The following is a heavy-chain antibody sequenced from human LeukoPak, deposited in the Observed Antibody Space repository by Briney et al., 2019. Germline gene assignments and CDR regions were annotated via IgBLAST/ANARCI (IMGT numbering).Heavy chain of an antibody. Sequence: GASVKVSCKASGGTFSSYAISWVRQAPGQGLERMGGIIPIFGTANYAQKFQGRVTITADESTSTAYMELSSLRSEDTAVYYCARGSLLWFGESPGYYGMDVWGQGTTVTVSS. CDR2: IIPIFGTA. CDR1: GGTFSSYA. D-gene: IGHD3-10*01. CDR3: ARGSLLWFGESPGYYGMDV. V-gene: IGHV1-69*13. J-gene: IGHJ6*02.